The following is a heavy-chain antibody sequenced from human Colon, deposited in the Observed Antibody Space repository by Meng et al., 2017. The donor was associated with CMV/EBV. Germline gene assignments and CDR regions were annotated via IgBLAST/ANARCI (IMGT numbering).Heavy chain of an antibody. CDR3: ARANWNDGIIENWLDP. D-gene: IGHD1-1*01. J-gene: IGHJ5*02. Sequence: ASVKVSCKASGYTFTGYYMHWVRQAPGQGLEWMGWINPNSGDTGYAQKFQGRVTMTRNTSISTAYTELSRLRSEDTAVYYCARANWNDGIIENWLDPWGQGTLVTVSS. V-gene: IGHV1-2*02. CDR2: INPNSGDT. CDR1: GYTFTGYY.